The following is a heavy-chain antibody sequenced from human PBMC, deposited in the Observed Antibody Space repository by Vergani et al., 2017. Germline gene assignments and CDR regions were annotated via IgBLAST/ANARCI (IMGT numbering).Heavy chain of an antibody. V-gene: IGHV4-30-4*01. CDR3: AIENLAPNAVGFDP. J-gene: IGHJ5*02. Sequence: QVQLQESGPGLVKPSQTLSLTCTVSGGSISSGDYYWSWIRQPPGKGLEWIGYIYYSGSTYYNPSRKSRVTISVDTSKNQFSLKLSSVTAADPAVYCCAIENLAPNAVGFDPWGQGTLVTVSS. CDR1: GGSISSGDYY. CDR2: IYYSGST. D-gene: IGHD5-12*01.